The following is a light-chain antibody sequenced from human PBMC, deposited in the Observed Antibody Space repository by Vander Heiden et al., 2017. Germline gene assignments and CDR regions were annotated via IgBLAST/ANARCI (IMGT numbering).Light chain of an antibody. CDR1: QSVLYSSNNKNY. V-gene: IGKV4-1*01. CDR3: QQDDSTPLT. J-gene: IGKJ4*01. CDR2: WAS. Sequence: DIVMTQSPDSLAVSLGERATINCKSSQSVLYSSNNKNYLAWYQQKPGQPPKLLIYWASTREPGVPDRFSGSGSGTDFTLTISSLQAEDVAVYYCQQDDSTPLTFGGGTKVEIK.